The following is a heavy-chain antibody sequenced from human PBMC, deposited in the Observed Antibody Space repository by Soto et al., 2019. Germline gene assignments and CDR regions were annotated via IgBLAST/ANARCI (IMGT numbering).Heavy chain of an antibody. CDR2: IIPIFGTA. D-gene: IGHD2-15*01. CDR1: GGTFSSYA. Sequence: QVQLVQSGAEVKKPGSSVKVSCKASGGTFSSYAISWVRQAPGQGLEWMGGIIPIFGTANYAQKFQGRVTITADKSTRTAYIELSSLRSEDTSVYYCARGGYCSGGSCYYDYWGQGTLVTVSS. J-gene: IGHJ4*02. CDR3: ARGGYCSGGSCYYDY. V-gene: IGHV1-69*06.